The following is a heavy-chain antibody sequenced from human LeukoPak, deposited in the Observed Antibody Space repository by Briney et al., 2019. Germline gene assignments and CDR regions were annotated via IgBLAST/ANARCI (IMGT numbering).Heavy chain of an antibody. D-gene: IGHD1-26*01. J-gene: IGHJ4*02. CDR2: IYYSGST. Sequence: SETLSLTCTVSGGSISSGDYYWSWIRQPPGKGLEWIGYIYYSGSTNYNPSLKSRVTISVDTSKNQFSLKLSSVTAADTAVYYCARGVYSGSYCYFDYWGQGTLVTVSS. CDR1: GGSISSGDYY. V-gene: IGHV4-61*08. CDR3: ARGVYSGSYCYFDY.